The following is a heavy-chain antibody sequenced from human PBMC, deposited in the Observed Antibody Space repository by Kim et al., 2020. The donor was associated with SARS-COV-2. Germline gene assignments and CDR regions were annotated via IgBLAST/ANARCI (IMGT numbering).Heavy chain of an antibody. CDR1: GFTFSSYA. V-gene: IGHV3-23*01. J-gene: IGHJ4*02. CDR3: AKGTMIVVVPFDY. Sequence: GGSLRLSCAASGFTFSSYAMSWVRQAPGKGLEWVSAISGSGGSTYYADSVKGRFTISRDNSKNTLYLQMNSLRADDTAVYYCAKGTMIVVVPFDYWGQGTLVTVSS. CDR2: ISGSGGST. D-gene: IGHD3-22*01.